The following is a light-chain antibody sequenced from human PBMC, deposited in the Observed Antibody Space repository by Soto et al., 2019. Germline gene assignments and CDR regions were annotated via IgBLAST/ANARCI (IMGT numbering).Light chain of an antibody. CDR3: CSYAGNTTFK. V-gene: IGLV2-11*01. CDR1: NSDVGAYNY. J-gene: IGLJ2*01. CDR2: DVY. Sequence: QSALTQPHSVSGSPGQSVAISCTGTNSDVGAYNYVSWYQHHPGNAPKLIIHDVYKRPSGISDRFSGSKSGSTASLTISGLQPEDEADYHCCSYAGNTTFKFGGGTKVTVL.